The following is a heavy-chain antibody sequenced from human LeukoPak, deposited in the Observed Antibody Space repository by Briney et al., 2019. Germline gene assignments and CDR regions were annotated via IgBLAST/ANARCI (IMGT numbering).Heavy chain of an antibody. V-gene: IGHV3-11*06. Sequence: GGSLRLSCAASGFTFSDHYMSWIRQAPGKGLEWVSYISSSSSYTNYADSVKGRFTISRDNAKNSLYLQMNSLRAEDTAVYYCAREGGSLELGYWGQGTLVTVSS. D-gene: IGHD1-7*01. CDR2: ISSSSSYT. CDR1: GFTFSDHY. J-gene: IGHJ4*02. CDR3: AREGGSLELGY.